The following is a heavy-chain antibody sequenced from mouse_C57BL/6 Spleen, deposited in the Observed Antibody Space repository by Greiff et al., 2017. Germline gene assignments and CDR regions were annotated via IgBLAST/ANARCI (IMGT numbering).Heavy chain of an antibody. J-gene: IGHJ1*03. CDR2: IDPENGDT. V-gene: IGHV14-4*01. D-gene: IGHD1-1*01. CDR3: TTRGVVADFGV. CDR1: GFNITDDY. Sequence: VQLQQSGAELVRPGASVKLSCTASGFNITDDYMHWVKQRPEQGLEWIGWIDPENGDTEYASKFQGKATITADTSSNTAYLQLSSLTSEDTAVYYCTTRGVVADFGVWGTGTTVTVAS.